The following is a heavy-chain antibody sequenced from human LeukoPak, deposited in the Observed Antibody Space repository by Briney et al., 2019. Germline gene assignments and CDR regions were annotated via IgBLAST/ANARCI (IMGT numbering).Heavy chain of an antibody. CDR2: INHSGST. CDR1: GGSFRGYY. J-gene: IGHJ4*02. D-gene: IGHD6-19*01. CDR3: ARRSGYSSGWFPS. Sequence: SETLSLTCAVYGGSFRGYYWSWIRQPPGKGLEWIGEINHSGSTNYNPSLKSRVTISVDTSKNQFSLKLSSVTAADTAVYYCARRSGYSSGWFPSWGQGTLVTVSS. V-gene: IGHV4-34*01.